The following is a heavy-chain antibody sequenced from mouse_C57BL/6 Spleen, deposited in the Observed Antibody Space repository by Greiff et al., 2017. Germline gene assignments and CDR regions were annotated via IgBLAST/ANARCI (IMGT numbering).Heavy chain of an antibody. Sequence: QVTLKESGPGILQPSQTLSLTCSFSGFSLSTSNMGIGWIRQPSGKGLEWLAHIWWNDDKYYNPSLKSRLTISKDTSNNQVFLKITSVDTADTATYYCAQIMDDPDVGSYWYFDVWGTGTTVTVSS. CDR3: AQIMDDPDVGSYWYFDV. V-gene: IGHV8-5*01. D-gene: IGHD3-1*01. J-gene: IGHJ1*03. CDR2: IWWNDDK. CDR1: GFSLSTSNMG.